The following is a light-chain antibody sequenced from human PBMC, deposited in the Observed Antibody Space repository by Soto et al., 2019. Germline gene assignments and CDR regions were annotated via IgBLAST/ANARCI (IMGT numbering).Light chain of an antibody. CDR1: SSDVGGYNH. V-gene: IGLV2-14*01. J-gene: IGLJ1*01. CDR2: EVT. CDR3: SSYASTIPYV. Sequence: QSVLTQPASVSGSPGQSITISCTGTSSDVGGYNHVSWYQIHPGKAPKLIIYEVTSRPSGVSYRFSGSKSGNSASLTISGLQAEYDACYYCSSYASTIPYVFCAGIKFAV.